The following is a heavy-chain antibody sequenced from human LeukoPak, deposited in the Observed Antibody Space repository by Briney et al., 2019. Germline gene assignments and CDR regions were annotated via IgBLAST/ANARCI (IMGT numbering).Heavy chain of an antibody. Sequence: GGSLRLSWIVSSFTFKTSAMSWVRQAPGKGLEWVAGISGSGDTTYYAESVKGRFTISRDNSKNMLYLQMRSLRAEDTAIYYCAKDYSSSFWGQGTLVTVSS. J-gene: IGHJ4*02. CDR2: ISGSGDTT. CDR1: SFTFKTSA. CDR3: AKDYSSSF. D-gene: IGHD6-19*01. V-gene: IGHV3-23*01.